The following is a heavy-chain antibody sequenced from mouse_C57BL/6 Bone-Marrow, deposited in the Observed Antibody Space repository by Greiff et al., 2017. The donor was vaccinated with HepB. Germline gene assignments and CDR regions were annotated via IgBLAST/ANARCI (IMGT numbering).Heavy chain of an antibody. J-gene: IGHJ1*03. D-gene: IGHD1-1*01. CDR1: GFTFSDYG. CDR3: ARRSTVVAHWYFDV. CDR2: ISSGSSTI. Sequence: EVKLMDSGGGLVKPGGSLKLSCAASGFTFSDYGMHWVRQAPEKGLEWVAYISSGSSTIYYADTVKGRFTISRDNAKNTLFLQMTSLRSEDTAMYYCARRSTVVAHWYFDVWGTGTTVTVSS. V-gene: IGHV5-17*01.